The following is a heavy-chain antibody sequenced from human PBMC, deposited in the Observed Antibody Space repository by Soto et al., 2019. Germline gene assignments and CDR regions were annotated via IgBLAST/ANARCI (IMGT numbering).Heavy chain of an antibody. J-gene: IGHJ6*02. CDR3: VSRLGSGYAMDV. V-gene: IGHV4-39*01. CDR2: IYYNGNT. Sequence: QLQLQESGPGLVKPSEILSLTCTVSGDSISSGGYYWGWIRQPPGKGLEWIGSIYYNGNTYYNPSLKSRVPIPRDTSRNQFPPRLSSVTAADTAVYYCVSRLGSGYAMDVWGQGTTVTVSS. CDR1: GDSISSGGYY.